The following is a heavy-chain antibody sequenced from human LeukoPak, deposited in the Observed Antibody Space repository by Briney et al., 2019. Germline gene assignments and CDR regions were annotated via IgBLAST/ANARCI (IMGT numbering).Heavy chain of an antibody. V-gene: IGHV4-34*01. CDR2: IYYSGST. CDR1: GGSFSGYY. Sequence: SETLSLTCAVYGGSFSGYYWSWIRQPPGKGLEWIGSIYYSGSTYYNPSLRSRVTISVDTSKNQFSLKLSSVTAADTAVYYCARTTEGGYTYGYFYYYYMDVWGEGTTVTISS. J-gene: IGHJ6*03. D-gene: IGHD5-18*01. CDR3: ARTTEGGYTYGYFYYYYMDV.